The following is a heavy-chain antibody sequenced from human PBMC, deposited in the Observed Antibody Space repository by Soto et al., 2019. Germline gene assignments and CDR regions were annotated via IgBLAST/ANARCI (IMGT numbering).Heavy chain of an antibody. D-gene: IGHD6-19*01. CDR1: GFTFSSYA. J-gene: IGHJ4*02. CDR2: ISSNGGST. CDR3: VKGTRAVAGSDYFDY. Sequence: PGGSLRLSCSASGFTFSSYAMHWVRQAPGKGLEYVSAISSNGGSTYYADSVKGRFTISRDNSKNTLYLQMSSLRAEDTAVYYCVKGTRAVAGSDYFDYWGQGTLVTVSS. V-gene: IGHV3-64D*08.